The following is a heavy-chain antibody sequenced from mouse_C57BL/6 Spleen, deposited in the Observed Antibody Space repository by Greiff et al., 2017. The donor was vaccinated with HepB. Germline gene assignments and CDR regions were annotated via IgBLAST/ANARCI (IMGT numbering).Heavy chain of an antibody. Sequence: VQLQQSGPELVKPGASVKIPCKASGYTFTDYKMDWVKQSHGKSLEWIGDINPNNGGTNYNQKFKGKATLTVDKSSSTAYMELRSLTSEDTVVYYSARAGRVTAYYVDYWGQGTTLTVSS. J-gene: IGHJ2*01. CDR3: ARAGRVTAYYVDY. D-gene: IGHD2-2*01. CDR2: INPNNGGT. CDR1: GYTFTDYK. V-gene: IGHV1-18*01.